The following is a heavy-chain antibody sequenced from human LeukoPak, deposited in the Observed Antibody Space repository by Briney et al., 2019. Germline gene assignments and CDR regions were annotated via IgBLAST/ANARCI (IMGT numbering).Heavy chain of an antibody. CDR3: ARRCGGDCFDAFDI. V-gene: IGHV5-51*01. CDR1: GYTFTSYW. J-gene: IGHJ3*02. CDR2: IYPGDSDT. Sequence: GESLKISCKGSGYTFTSYWIGWVRQMPGKGLEWMGIIYPGDSDTRYRPAFQGQVTISADKSISTAYLQWSSLKASDTAMYYCARRCGGDCFDAFDIWGQGTMVIVSS. D-gene: IGHD2-21*02.